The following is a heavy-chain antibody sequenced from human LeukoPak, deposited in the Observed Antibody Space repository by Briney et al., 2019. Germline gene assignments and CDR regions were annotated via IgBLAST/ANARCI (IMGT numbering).Heavy chain of an antibody. D-gene: IGHD2-2*01. CDR3: ARGPPSVVPAASGRDAFDI. CDR1: GGSFSGYY. V-gene: IGHV4-34*01. CDR2: INHSGST. J-gene: IGHJ3*02. Sequence: SETLSLPCAVYGGSFSGYYWSWIRQPPGKGLEWIGEINHSGSTNYNPSLKSRVTISVDTSKNLFSLKLSSVTAADTAVYYCARGPPSVVPAASGRDAFDIWGQGTMVTVSS.